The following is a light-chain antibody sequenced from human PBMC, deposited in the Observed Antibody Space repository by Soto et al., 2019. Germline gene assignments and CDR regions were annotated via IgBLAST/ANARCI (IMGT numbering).Light chain of an antibody. CDR3: ETWDSNTRV. J-gene: IGLJ3*02. V-gene: IGLV4-60*02. CDR1: SGYSNYI. CDR2: LEAGGRY. Sequence: QSVLTQSSSASASLGSSVKLTCTLSSGYSNYIIAWHQQQPGKAPRYLMKLEAGGRYNKGSGVPERFSGSSSGADRYLTISNLQFEDEGDYYCETWDSNTRVFGGGTKSPS.